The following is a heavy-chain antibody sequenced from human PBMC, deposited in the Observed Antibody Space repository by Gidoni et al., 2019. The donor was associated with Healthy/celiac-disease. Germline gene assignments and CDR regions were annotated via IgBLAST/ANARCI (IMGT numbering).Heavy chain of an antibody. J-gene: IGHJ3*02. CDR1: GGTFSSYA. CDR3: AREINPRYLTSPDAFDI. Sequence: QVQLVQSGAEVKKPGSSVKVSCKASGGTFSSYAISWVRQAPGQGLEWMGGIIPIFGTANYAQKFQGRVTITADEFTSTAYMELSSLRSEDTAVYYCAREINPRYLTSPDAFDIWGQGTMVTVSS. V-gene: IGHV1-69*01. CDR2: IIPIFGTA. D-gene: IGHD3-16*02.